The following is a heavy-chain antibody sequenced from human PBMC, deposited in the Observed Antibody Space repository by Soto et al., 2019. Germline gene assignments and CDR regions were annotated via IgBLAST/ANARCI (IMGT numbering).Heavy chain of an antibody. Sequence: SETLSLTCTVSGGSISSGDYYWSWIRQPPGKGLEWIGYIYYSGSTYYNPSLKSPVSISADTSKNQFSLKLSSVTAADTAVYYCARVGRGVADYWGQGTLVTVSS. V-gene: IGHV4-30-4*01. CDR2: IYYSGST. J-gene: IGHJ4*02. CDR3: ARVGRGVADY. D-gene: IGHD3-10*01. CDR1: GGSISSGDYY.